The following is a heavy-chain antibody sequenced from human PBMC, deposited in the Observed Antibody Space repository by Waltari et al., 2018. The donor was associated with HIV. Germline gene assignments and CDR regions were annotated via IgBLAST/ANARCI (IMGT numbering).Heavy chain of an antibody. CDR3: ARGDRAFDV. CDR1: GSPFTDYG. J-gene: IGHJ3*01. CDR2: ISTYNGNT. Sequence: QVQLLQSGSVVKRPGASVKASCKHYGSPFTDYGISWVRQAPRQGLEWMGWISTYNGNTKFAQTLQARISMTIDTSRHTAYMDLRSLRSDDTAVYYCARGDRAFDVWGQGTIVSVSS. D-gene: IGHD1-26*01. V-gene: IGHV1-18*01.